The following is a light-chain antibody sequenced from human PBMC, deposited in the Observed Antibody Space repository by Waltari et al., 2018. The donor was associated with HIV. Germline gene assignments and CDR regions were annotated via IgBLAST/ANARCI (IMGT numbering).Light chain of an antibody. V-gene: IGLV3-21*02. CDR2: DDD. J-gene: IGLJ2*01. Sequence: SYVLTQPPSLSVAPGQTATITCGGDKIGRKSVRWYQQKPGQAPILVIFDDDDRPSGIPDVFSGSNSGNTATLTITRVEAGHEADYYCQVWDMDADLPIFGGGTTLTVL. CDR3: QVWDMDADLPI. CDR1: KIGRKS.